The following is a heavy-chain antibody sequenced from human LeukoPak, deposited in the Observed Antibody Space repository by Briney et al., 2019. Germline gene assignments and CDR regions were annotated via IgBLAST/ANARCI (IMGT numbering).Heavy chain of an antibody. CDR1: GGSFSGYY. D-gene: IGHD6-19*01. Sequence: LASETLSLTCAVYGGSFSGYYWSWVRQAPGKGLEWVSVIYSGGSTYYADSVKGRFTISRDNSKNTLYLQMNSLRAEDTAVYYCARGIAVALWGQGTLVTVSS. V-gene: IGHV3-53*01. CDR2: IYSGGST. J-gene: IGHJ4*02. CDR3: ARGIAVAL.